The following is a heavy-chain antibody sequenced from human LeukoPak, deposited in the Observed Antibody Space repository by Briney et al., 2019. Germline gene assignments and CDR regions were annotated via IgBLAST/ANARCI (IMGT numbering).Heavy chain of an antibody. Sequence: GGSLRLSCVASGFSFSSYNINWVRQAPGTGLEWVSSISSSSNYIYYADSVKGRFTISRDNAENSLYLQMNSLGAEDTAVYYCARGIVGALDAFDIWGQGTMVTVSS. J-gene: IGHJ3*02. D-gene: IGHD1-26*01. V-gene: IGHV3-21*01. CDR2: ISSSSNYI. CDR3: ARGIVGALDAFDI. CDR1: GFSFSSYN.